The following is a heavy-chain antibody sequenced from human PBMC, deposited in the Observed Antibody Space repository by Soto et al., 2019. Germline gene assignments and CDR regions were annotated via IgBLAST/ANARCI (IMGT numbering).Heavy chain of an antibody. CDR2: ISYDGNNK. D-gene: IGHD5-12*01. J-gene: IGHJ4*02. V-gene: IGHV3-30-3*01. Sequence: QVQLVESGGGVVQPGRSLRLSCAASGLTFSTYAMHWVRQGPGKGLEWVAVISYDGNNKYYADSVKDRFTISRDNSKNTLYLQVNSLRAEDTAVYYCATGDGYIYGYWGQGTLVTVSS. CDR1: GLTFSTYA. CDR3: ATGDGYIYGY.